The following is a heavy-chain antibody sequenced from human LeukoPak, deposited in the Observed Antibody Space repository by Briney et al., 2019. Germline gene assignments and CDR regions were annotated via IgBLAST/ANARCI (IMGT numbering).Heavy chain of an antibody. Sequence: SETLSLTCTVSGGSISSSSYYWGWIRQPPGKGLEWIGNIYYSGSTYYNPSLKSRVTISVDTSKNQFSLKLSSVTAADTAVYYCARGSSSWYNYAFDIWGQGTMVTVSS. D-gene: IGHD6-13*01. CDR2: IYYSGST. V-gene: IGHV4-39*07. J-gene: IGHJ3*02. CDR1: GGSISSSSYY. CDR3: ARGSSSWYNYAFDI.